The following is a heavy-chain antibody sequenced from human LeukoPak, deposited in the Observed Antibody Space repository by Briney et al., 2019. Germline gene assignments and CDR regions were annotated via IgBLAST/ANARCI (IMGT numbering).Heavy chain of an antibody. CDR2: IYYSGTT. V-gene: IGHV4-39*01. CDR3: ARQTKTIYSNFDY. J-gene: IGHJ4*02. D-gene: IGHD2-21*01. CDR1: GGSIISTTYY. Sequence: SETLSLTCTVSGGSIISTTYYWGWIRQPPGKGLEWIGTIYYSGTTFYNPSLKSRVTMSVDTSKNQFSLKLSSVTAADTAVYYCARQTKTIYSNFDYWGQGTLVTVSS.